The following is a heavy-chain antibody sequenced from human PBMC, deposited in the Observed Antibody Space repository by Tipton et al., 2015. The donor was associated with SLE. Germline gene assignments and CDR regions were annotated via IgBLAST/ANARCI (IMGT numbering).Heavy chain of an antibody. Sequence: GLVKPSETLSLTCDVYGGSFSDYYWGWIRQPPGKGLEWIGEINDSGTTHYNPSLKSRVTISIDTTKNQFSLKMTFVTAADTAIYYCVRDPLRDYIQRKDWYFDLWGRGTQVTVSS. J-gene: IGHJ2*01. V-gene: IGHV4-34*01. D-gene: IGHD4-11*01. CDR3: VRDPLRDYIQRKDWYFDL. CDR1: GGSFSDYY. CDR2: INDSGTT.